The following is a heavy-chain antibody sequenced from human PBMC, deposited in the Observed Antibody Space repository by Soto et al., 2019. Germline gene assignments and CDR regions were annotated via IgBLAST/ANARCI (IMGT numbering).Heavy chain of an antibody. D-gene: IGHD6-6*01. CDR3: ARRDYSTSSLGPFDY. J-gene: IGHJ4*02. V-gene: IGHV4-59*11. CDR2: VHYGGST. CDR1: GGSIVSHY. Sequence: ASETLSLTCVVSGGSIVSHYWSLSRHPPGGGLEWIGYVHYGGSTNYNPSLKSRVTMSVDTSKNQFYLNLSSVTAADTALYFCARRDYSTSSLGPFDYWGQGILVTVSS.